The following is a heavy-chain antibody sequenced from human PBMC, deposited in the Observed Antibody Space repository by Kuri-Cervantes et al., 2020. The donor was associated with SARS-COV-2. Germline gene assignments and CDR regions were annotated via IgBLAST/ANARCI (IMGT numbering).Heavy chain of an antibody. CDR3: ARSASLRGSSGYSSDY. V-gene: IGHV1-69*13. Sequence: SVKVSCKASGGTFSSYAISWVRQAPGQGLEWMGGIIPIFGTANYAQKFQGRVTITADESTSTAYMELSSLRSEDTAVYYCARSASLRGSSGYSSDYWGQGTLVTVSS. D-gene: IGHD3-22*01. CDR2: IIPIFGTA. CDR1: GGTFSSYA. J-gene: IGHJ4*02.